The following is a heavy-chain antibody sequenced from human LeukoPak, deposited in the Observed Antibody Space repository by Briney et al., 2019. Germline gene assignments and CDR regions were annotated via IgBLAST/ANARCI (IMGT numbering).Heavy chain of an antibody. Sequence: GGSLRLSCAASQFTFSNYWMSWVRQAPGKGLERVAHTSHDGTSNYYADSVKGRFTISRDNAKNSLYLHMNSLRIEDTAVYYCAKDRVSPGFNWFDPWGQGTLVTVSS. CDR2: TSHDGTSN. CDR3: AKDRVSPGFNWFDP. CDR1: QFTFSNYW. V-gene: IGHV3-7*04. D-gene: IGHD2/OR15-2a*01. J-gene: IGHJ5*02.